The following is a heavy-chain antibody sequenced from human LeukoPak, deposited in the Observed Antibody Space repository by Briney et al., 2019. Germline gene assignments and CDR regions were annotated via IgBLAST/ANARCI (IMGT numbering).Heavy chain of an antibody. CDR1: GFTFSSYE. Sequence: GGSLRLSCAASGFTFSSYEMNWVRQAPGKGLEWVSYISSSGSTIYYADSVKGRFTISRDNAKNSLYLQMNSLRAEDTAVYYCARDHALSGSYYPDPTYYYYYYMDVWGKGTTVTISS. J-gene: IGHJ6*03. CDR2: ISSSGSTI. CDR3: ARDHALSGSYYPDPTYYYYYYMDV. D-gene: IGHD3-10*01. V-gene: IGHV3-48*03.